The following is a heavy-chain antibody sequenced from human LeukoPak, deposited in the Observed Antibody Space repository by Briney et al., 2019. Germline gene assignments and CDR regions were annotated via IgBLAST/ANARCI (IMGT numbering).Heavy chain of an antibody. Sequence: GGSLRLSCAASEFSVGSNYMTWVRQAPGKGLEWVSLIYSGGSTYYADSVKGRFTISRDNSKNTLYLQMNSLRAEDTALYYCARKGAALDYWGQGTLVTVSS. CDR3: ARKGAALDY. D-gene: IGHD6-25*01. J-gene: IGHJ4*02. CDR1: EFSVGSNY. V-gene: IGHV3-66*01. CDR2: IYSGGST.